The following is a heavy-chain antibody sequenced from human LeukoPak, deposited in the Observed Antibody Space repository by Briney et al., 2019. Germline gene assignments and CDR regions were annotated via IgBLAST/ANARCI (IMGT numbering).Heavy chain of an antibody. J-gene: IGHJ4*02. Sequence: GGSLRLSCAASGFTFSSNYMSWVRQAPGKGLEWVSVIYSGGSTYYADSVKGRFTISRDNSKNTLYLQMNSLRAEDTAVYYCARGLNSGSYYDYWGQGTLVTVSS. V-gene: IGHV3-53*01. CDR2: IYSGGST. CDR1: GFTFSSNY. CDR3: ARGLNSGSYYDY. D-gene: IGHD1-26*01.